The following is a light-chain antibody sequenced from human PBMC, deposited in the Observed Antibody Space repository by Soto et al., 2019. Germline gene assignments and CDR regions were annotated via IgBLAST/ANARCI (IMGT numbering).Light chain of an antibody. CDR1: QGISSY. V-gene: IGKV1-9*01. Sequence: IQLTQSPSSLSASVGDRVTITCRASQGISSYLAWYQQKPGKAPKLLIYAASTLQSGVPSRFSGSGSRTDFTLIISSLQPEDFATYYCQQLNSYLLTFGGGTKVEIK. CDR2: AAS. CDR3: QQLNSYLLT. J-gene: IGKJ4*01.